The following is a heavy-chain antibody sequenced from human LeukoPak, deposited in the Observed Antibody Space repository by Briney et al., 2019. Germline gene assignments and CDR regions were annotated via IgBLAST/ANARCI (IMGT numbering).Heavy chain of an antibody. J-gene: IGHJ3*02. CDR3: ARAGVWDYSDSSGYHNAAFDI. CDR1: GYTFTDYY. CDR2: INPSSGGT. D-gene: IGHD3-22*01. Sequence: ASVKVSCKASGYTFTDYYMHLVRQAPGQGLEWMGWINPSSGGTNYAQKFQGRVTVTRDTSISTAYMDLSRLRSDDTAVYYCARAGVWDYSDSSGYHNAAFDIWGQGTMVTVSS. V-gene: IGHV1-2*02.